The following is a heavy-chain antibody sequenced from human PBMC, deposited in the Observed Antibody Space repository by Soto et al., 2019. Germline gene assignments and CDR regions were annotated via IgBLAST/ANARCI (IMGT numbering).Heavy chain of an antibody. D-gene: IGHD1-26*01. CDR2: ISYDGSNK. J-gene: IGHJ2*01. CDR3: AKGHRDDLVGATTGGWYFYL. V-gene: IGHV3-30*18. CDR1: GFTFSTYG. Sequence: PGGSLRLSCAASGFTFSTYGMHWVRQAPGKGLEWVAVISYDGSNKYYANSVKGRFTISRDNSKNTLYLQMNSLRAEDTAVYYCAKGHRDDLVGATTGGWYFYLWGRGTLVTVSS.